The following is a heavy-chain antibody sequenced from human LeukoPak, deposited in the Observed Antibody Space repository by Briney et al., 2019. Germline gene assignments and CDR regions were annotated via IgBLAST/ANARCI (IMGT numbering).Heavy chain of an antibody. V-gene: IGHV4-59*01. Sequence: SQTLSLTCTVSGGSISGYYWSWIRQPPGKGLEWIGYIYYSGSAYYNPSLKSRVTISVDTSKNQLSLKLNSVTTADTAVYYCARGGWLDSWGQGTLVTVSS. CDR2: IYYSGSA. D-gene: IGHD6-19*01. CDR1: GGSISGYY. J-gene: IGHJ4*02. CDR3: ARGGWLDS.